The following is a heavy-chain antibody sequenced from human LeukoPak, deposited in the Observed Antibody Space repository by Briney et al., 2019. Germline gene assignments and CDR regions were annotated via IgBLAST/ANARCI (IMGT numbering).Heavy chain of an antibody. CDR2: ISAYNGNT. V-gene: IGHV1-18*01. D-gene: IGHD2-8*01. J-gene: IGHJ5*02. Sequence: ASVKVSCKASGYTFTSYGISWVRQAPGQGLEWMGWISAYNGNTNYTQKLQGRVTITTDTSTSTAYMELRSLRSDDTAVYYCARVRQRCTNGVCYGVANWFDPWGQGTLVTVSS. CDR3: ARVRQRCTNGVCYGVANWFDP. CDR1: GYTFTSYG.